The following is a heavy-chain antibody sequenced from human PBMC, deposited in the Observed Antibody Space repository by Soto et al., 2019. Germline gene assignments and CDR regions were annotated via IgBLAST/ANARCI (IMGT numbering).Heavy chain of an antibody. CDR1: GFIFSDYG. CDR3: ARDFSAGAGENWFDP. V-gene: IGHV3-33*01. Sequence: GGSLRLSCGASGFIFSDYGMHWVRQAPGKGLEWVALTWYDGSIKDYADSVKGRFTISRDNSKSTLYLEMNNLRVEGTAVYYCARDFSAGAGENWFDPWGQGTLVTVSS. CDR2: TWYDGSIK. J-gene: IGHJ5*02. D-gene: IGHD1-26*01.